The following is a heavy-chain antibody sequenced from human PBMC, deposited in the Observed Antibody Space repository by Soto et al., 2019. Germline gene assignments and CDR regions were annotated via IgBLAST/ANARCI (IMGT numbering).Heavy chain of an antibody. CDR1: GYTLTELS. CDR3: ATGNPTAMFEFYYYGMDV. CDR2: FDPEDGET. D-gene: IGHD5-18*01. J-gene: IGHJ6*02. Sequence: DSVTVSCTVSGYTLTELSMHWVRQAPGKGLEWMGGFDPEDGETIYAQKFQGRVTMTEDTSTDTAYMELRSLRSEDTAVYYCATGNPTAMFEFYYYGMDVWGQGTTVTVSS. V-gene: IGHV1-24*01.